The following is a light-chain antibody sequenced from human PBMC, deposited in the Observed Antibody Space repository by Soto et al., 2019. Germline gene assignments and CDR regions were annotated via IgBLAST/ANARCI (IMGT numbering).Light chain of an antibody. Sequence: DIQMTQSPSTLSASVGYRVTITCRASQTISNWLAYYQQKPPKAPKLLLNAASSLQTRVPSRFSGSGSGTDFTITISSLQPEDVAAYYSQKYNSAPLTFGGGTKVDIK. J-gene: IGKJ4*01. CDR3: QKYNSAPLT. CDR1: QTISNW. V-gene: IGKV1-5*01. CDR2: AAS.